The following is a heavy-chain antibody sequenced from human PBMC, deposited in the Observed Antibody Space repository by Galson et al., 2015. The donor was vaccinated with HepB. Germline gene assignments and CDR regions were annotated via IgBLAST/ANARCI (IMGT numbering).Heavy chain of an antibody. CDR2: MNPNSGST. CDR3: ARAYYDFWSGYGSAGFDP. V-gene: IGHV1-8*01. Sequence: SVKVSCKASGYTFTSYDINWVRQATGQGLEWMGWMNPNSGSTGYAQKFQGRDTMTRNTSISTAYMELSSLRSEDTAVYYCARAYYDFWSGYGSAGFDPWGQGTLVTVSS. J-gene: IGHJ5*02. CDR1: GYTFTSYD. D-gene: IGHD3-3*01.